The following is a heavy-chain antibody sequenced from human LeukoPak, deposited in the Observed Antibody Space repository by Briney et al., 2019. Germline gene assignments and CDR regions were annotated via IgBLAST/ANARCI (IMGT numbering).Heavy chain of an antibody. Sequence: ASVKVSCKAAGYTFTRHGISWVRQAPGQGLEWMGWISAYNGNTNYAQKLQGGVTMTTDTSTSTAYMKLRSLRSDDTAVYYCARDQGSLTRSWYTGYWGQGTQVTVSS. CDR3: ARDQGSLTRSWYTGY. CDR2: ISAYNGNT. D-gene: IGHD6-13*01. CDR1: GYTFTRHG. V-gene: IGHV1-18*01. J-gene: IGHJ4*02.